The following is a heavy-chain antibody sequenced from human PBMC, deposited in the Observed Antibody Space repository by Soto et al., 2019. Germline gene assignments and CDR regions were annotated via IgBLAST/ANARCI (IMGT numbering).Heavy chain of an antibody. CDR3: ARDDDFQANAFDY. J-gene: IGHJ4*02. CDR2: IWSDGSRT. V-gene: IGHV3-33*01. D-gene: IGHD2-21*02. Sequence: GGSLRLSCAPSGFTFGNCGMHWVRQTPGKGLEWVAVIWSDGSRTVYEDSVKGRFTISRDNSENTLFLQMNSLRAEDTGVYYCARDDDFQANAFDYWGQGTLVTVSS. CDR1: GFTFGNCG.